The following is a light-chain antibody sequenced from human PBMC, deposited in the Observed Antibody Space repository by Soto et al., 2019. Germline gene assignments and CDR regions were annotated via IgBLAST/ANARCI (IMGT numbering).Light chain of an antibody. CDR2: YDS. CDR1: NIGSYN. J-gene: IGLJ2*01. Sequence: SYELTQPPSVSVAPGKTARITCGGLNIGSYNVHWYQQKSGQAPVVVIYYDSDRASGIPERFSGSNSGNTATLTISRVEGGDEADYYCQVWDSSSDSPVVFGGGTKLTVL. CDR3: QVWDSSSDSPVV. V-gene: IGLV3-21*01.